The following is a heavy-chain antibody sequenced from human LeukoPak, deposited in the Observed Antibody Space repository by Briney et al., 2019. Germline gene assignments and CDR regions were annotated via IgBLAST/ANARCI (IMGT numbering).Heavy chain of an antibody. Sequence: GGSLRLSCAASGFSFSSYGMHWVRQAPGKGLEWVAVIWYDGSNKYYADSVKGQFTISRDNSKNTLYLQMNSLRAEDTAVYYCARSPHLGGNDAFDIWGQGTMVTVSS. D-gene: IGHD1-26*01. V-gene: IGHV3-33*01. CDR1: GFSFSSYG. J-gene: IGHJ3*02. CDR3: ARSPHLGGNDAFDI. CDR2: IWYDGSNK.